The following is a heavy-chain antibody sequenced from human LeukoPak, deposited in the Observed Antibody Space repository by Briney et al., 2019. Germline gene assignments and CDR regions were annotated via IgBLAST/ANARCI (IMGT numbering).Heavy chain of an antibody. V-gene: IGHV3-66*01. CDR1: GFTVGGNY. D-gene: IGHD2-15*01. Sequence: PGGSLRLSCVLSGFTVGGNYMSWVRQAPGRGLEWVSTIYSGGTTYYADAVKGRFIISRDNSKNTLFLQMNSLRAEDTAIYYCARDAGYCSDGVCYRTRFDSWGRGALVTVSS. CDR3: ARDAGYCSDGVCYRTRFDS. CDR2: IYSGGTT. J-gene: IGHJ4*02.